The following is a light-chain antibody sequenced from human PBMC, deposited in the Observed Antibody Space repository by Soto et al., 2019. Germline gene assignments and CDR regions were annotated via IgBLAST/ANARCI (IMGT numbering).Light chain of an antibody. CDR2: DVT. CDR3: SSYRRGSTYV. CDR1: SSDVGGYNY. J-gene: IGLJ1*01. Sequence: QSVLTQPASVSGSPGQSITVSCTGTSSDVGGYNYVSWYQQHPGKAPRLMIYDVTNRPSGASYRFSGSKSGNTASLTISGLQAEDEADYYCSSYRRGSTYVFGTGTKVTVL. V-gene: IGLV2-14*03.